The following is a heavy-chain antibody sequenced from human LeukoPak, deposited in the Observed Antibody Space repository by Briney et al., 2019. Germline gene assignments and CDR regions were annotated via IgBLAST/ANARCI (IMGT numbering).Heavy chain of an antibody. V-gene: IGHV3-23*01. Sequence: GGSLRLSCAASGFTFSSYAMSWVRQAPGKGLEWVSAISGSGGSTYYADSVKVRFTISRDNSKNTLYLQMNSLRAEDTAVYYCSKKLNPWDYFGYRGQGTPVTVSS. J-gene: IGHJ4*02. CDR1: GFTFSSYA. CDR3: SKKLNPWDYFGY. CDR2: ISGSGGST. D-gene: IGHD1-1*01.